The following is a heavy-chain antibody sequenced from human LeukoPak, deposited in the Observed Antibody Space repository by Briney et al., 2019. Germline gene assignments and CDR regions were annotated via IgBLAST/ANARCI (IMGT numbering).Heavy chain of an antibody. CDR3: ARGAHYHDSSEGFDY. CDR2: INPNSGGT. J-gene: IGHJ4*02. V-gene: IGHV1-2*02. Sequence: GASVKVSCKASGYTFTGYYMHWVRQAPGQGLEWMGWINPNSGGTNYAQKFQGRVTMTRDTSISTAYMELSRLRSDDTAVYYCARGAHYHDSSEGFDYWGQGALVSVSS. CDR1: GYTFTGYY. D-gene: IGHD3-22*01.